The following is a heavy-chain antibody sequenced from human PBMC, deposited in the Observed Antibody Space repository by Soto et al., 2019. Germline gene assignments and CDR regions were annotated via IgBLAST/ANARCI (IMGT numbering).Heavy chain of an antibody. CDR1: GGSISSGGYY. CDR2: IYYSGST. J-gene: IGHJ4*02. D-gene: IGHD3-10*01. Sequence: SETLSLTCTVSGGSISSGGYYWSWIRQHPGKGLEWIGYIYYSGSTYYNPSLKSRVTISVDTSKNQFSLKLSSVTAADTAVYYCARDLVPYGSGIDYWGQGTLVTVSS. V-gene: IGHV4-31*03. CDR3: ARDLVPYGSGIDY.